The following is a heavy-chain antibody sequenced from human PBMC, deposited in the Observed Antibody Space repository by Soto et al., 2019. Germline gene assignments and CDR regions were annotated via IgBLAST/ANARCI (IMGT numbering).Heavy chain of an antibody. J-gene: IGHJ4*02. V-gene: IGHV1-3*01. CDR1: GYTFTSYA. CDR3: ARAPGGPGIAEY. Sequence: ASVKVSCKASGYTFTSYAMHWGRQAPGQRLEWMGWINAGNGNTKYSQKFQGRVTITRDTSASTAYMELSSLRSEDTAVYYCARAPGGPGIAEYWGQGTLVTVSS. D-gene: IGHD6-13*01. CDR2: INAGNGNT.